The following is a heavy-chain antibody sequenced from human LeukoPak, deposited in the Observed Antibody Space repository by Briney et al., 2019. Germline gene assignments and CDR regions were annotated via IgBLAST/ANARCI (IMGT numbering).Heavy chain of an antibody. V-gene: IGHV4-31*11. CDR3: ARGNPYYDYVWGSYRTDAFDI. CDR1: GGSLCGGGYY. Sequence: PSRTLSLTRAVSGGSLCGGGYYWSWIRQHPGKCLEWIGYIFYSGSTYYNPALKSRVTLSVDTSKNQSSLQLSSVTAADTAVYYCARGNPYYDYVWGSYRTDAFDIWGQGTRVTVSS. J-gene: IGHJ3*02. CDR2: IFYSGST. D-gene: IGHD3-16*02.